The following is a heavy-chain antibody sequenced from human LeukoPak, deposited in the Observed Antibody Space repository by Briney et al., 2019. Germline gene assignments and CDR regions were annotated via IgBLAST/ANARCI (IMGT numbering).Heavy chain of an antibody. D-gene: IGHD6-6*01. CDR3: AREDGSSSYLFDY. V-gene: IGHV3-30-3*01. CDR2: ISYDGSNK. Sequence: GGSLRLSCAASGFTFSSYATHWVRQAPGKGLEWVAVISYDGSNKYYADSVKGRSTISRDNSKNTLYLQMNSLRAEDTAVYYCAREDGSSSYLFDYWGQGTLVTVSS. CDR1: GFTFSSYA. J-gene: IGHJ4*02.